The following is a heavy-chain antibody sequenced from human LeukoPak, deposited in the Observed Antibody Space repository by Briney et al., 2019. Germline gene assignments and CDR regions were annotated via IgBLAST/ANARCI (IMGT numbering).Heavy chain of an antibody. CDR3: AGRSDIVAPY. CDR1: GGSISSYY. Sequence: SETLPLTCTVSGGSISSYYWSWIRQPPGKGLEWIGYIYYSGSTNYNPSLKSRVTISVDTSKNQFSLKLSSVTAADTAVYYCAGRSDIVAPYWGQGTLVTVSS. V-gene: IGHV4-59*08. J-gene: IGHJ4*02. CDR2: IYYSGST. D-gene: IGHD5-12*01.